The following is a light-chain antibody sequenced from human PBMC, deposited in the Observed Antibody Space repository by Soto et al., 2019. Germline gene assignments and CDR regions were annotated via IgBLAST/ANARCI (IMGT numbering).Light chain of an antibody. J-gene: IGKJ4*01. Sequence: EIVLTQSPGTLSLSPGEGATLSCRASQSVGGTFLAWYQQKGGQAPRLLIHGASNRATGIPDRFSGSGSGTDFTLTISRLEPEDFATYYCQQYDTLLTFGGGT. CDR3: QQYDTLLT. CDR2: GAS. V-gene: IGKV3-20*01. CDR1: QSVGGTF.